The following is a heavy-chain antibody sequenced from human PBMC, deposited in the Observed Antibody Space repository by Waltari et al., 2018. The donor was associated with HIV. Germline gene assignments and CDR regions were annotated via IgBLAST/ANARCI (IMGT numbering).Heavy chain of an antibody. CDR2: ISSSSTTI. CDR1: GFPFSSYA. J-gene: IGHJ4*02. D-gene: IGHD6-6*01. CDR3: ARERFGSSYFGY. V-gene: IGHV3-48*04. Sequence: EVQLVESGGGLVQPGGSLRLSCAASGFPFSSYAMNWVPQAPGKGLEWVSYISSSSTTINYADSVKGRFTISRDNAKNLLYLQMSSLRAEDTAVYFCARERFGSSYFGYWGQGTLVTVSS.